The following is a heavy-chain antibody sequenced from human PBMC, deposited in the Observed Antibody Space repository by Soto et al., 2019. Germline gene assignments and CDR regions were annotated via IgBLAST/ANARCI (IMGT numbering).Heavy chain of an antibody. J-gene: IGHJ4*02. CDR3: ARDLSRGITMIALEIHY. CDR1: GFTFSNYA. D-gene: IGHD3-22*01. CDR2: ISYDGSNK. Sequence: QVQLVESRGGVVQPGRSLRLSCAASGFTFSNYAMHWVRQAPGKGLELVAIISYDGSNKYYAESVKGRFTISRDNPRNTVHLQMSSLRVEDTAVYYCARDLSRGITMIALEIHYWGQGTRVTVAS. V-gene: IGHV3-30-3*01.